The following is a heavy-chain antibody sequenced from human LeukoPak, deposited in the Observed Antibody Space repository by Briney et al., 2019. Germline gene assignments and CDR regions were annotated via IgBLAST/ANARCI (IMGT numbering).Heavy chain of an antibody. CDR3: ARGLRNTDTFDI. CDR1: GFIFSNYG. Sequence: GGSLRLSCAASGFIFSNYGMHWVRQAPGKGLERVAVIWYDGSNKYYADSVKGRFTISRDNSKNTVYLQMNSLRAEDTAVYYCARGLRNTDTFDIWGQGTMVTVSS. J-gene: IGHJ3*02. V-gene: IGHV3-33*01. CDR2: IWYDGSNK.